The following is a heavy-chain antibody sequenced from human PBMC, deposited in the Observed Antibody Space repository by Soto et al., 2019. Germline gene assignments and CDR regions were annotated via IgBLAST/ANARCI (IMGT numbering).Heavy chain of an antibody. CDR3: AVSSPDIVVLPSSIYFTS. Sequence: PGGSLRLSCVASGSSSDPFTMHWVRELPGKGLEWVAGLSWDSSTVAYADSVQGRFTISRDHAKNSVDLLMDSLRPDDTALYFCAVSSPDIVVLPSSIYFTSWGPGTQVTVSS. V-gene: IGHV3-9*02. CDR2: LSWDSSTV. D-gene: IGHD2-15*01. CDR1: GSSSDPFT. J-gene: IGHJ4*02.